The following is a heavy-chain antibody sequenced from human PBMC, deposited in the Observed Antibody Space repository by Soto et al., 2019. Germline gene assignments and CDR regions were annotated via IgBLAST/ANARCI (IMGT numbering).Heavy chain of an antibody. V-gene: IGHV3-23*01. CDR1: GFIFTDYV. J-gene: IGHJ4*02. Sequence: GGSLRLSCAASGFIFTDYVMGWVRQAPGKGPEWVAAVSSDGGSRYFADSVKGRFIVSRDNSKGTLYLQMDSLSAGDTAVYHCVGLVPFFNFWGPGTVVTVSS. D-gene: IGHD3-16*01. CDR2: VSSDGGSR. CDR3: VGLVPFFNF.